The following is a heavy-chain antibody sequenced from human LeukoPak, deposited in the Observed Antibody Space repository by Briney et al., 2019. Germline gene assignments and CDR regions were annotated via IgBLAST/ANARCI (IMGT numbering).Heavy chain of an antibody. J-gene: IGHJ6*02. D-gene: IGHD7-27*01. CDR1: GFTFSSYA. CDR2: IYSGGST. CDR3: AKDHFTWGSLYCYYGMDV. Sequence: GGSLRLSCAASGFTFSSYAMTWVRQAPGKGLEWVSVIYSGGSTHYADSVKGRFTISRDNSKNTLYLQMNSLRAEDTAVYYCAKDHFTWGSLYCYYGMDVWGQGTTVTVSS. V-gene: IGHV3-66*01.